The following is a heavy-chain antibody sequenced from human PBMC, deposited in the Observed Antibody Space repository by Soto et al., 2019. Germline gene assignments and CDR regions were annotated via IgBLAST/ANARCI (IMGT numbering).Heavy chain of an antibody. D-gene: IGHD1-26*01. CDR1: GFTVSNNY. V-gene: IGHV3-66*04. J-gene: IGHJ2*01. CDR2: IYIDGRT. Sequence: GGSLRLSCAASGFTVSNNYLGWVRQAPGKGLEWVSSIYIDGRTYYADFVRGRFTISTDSSKDTLHLQMNGLRVDDTAMYYCARHVGSYWYFDLWGRGTLVTVSS. CDR3: ARHVGSYWYFDL.